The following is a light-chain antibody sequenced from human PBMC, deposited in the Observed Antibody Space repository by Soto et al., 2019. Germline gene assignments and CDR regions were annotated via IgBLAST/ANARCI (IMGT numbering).Light chain of an antibody. CDR2: AAS. J-gene: IGKJ5*01. V-gene: IGKV1-39*01. CDR3: QQNYNTLIT. Sequence: DIQMTQSPSSLSASVGDRVTITCRASRTISSWLAWYQQKPGKAPKLLIYAASSLQSGVPSRFSGSGSGTDFTLTISSLQPEDFTTYYCQQNYNTLITFGQGTRLEIK. CDR1: RTISSW.